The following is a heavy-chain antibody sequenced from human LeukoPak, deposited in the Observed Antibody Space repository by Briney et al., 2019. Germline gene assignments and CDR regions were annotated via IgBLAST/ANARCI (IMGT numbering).Heavy chain of an antibody. J-gene: IGHJ4*02. CDR1: GGSISSSRYS. CDR2: IYYSGST. Sequence: SETLSLTCTVSGGSISSSRYSWGWIRQPPGKGLEWIGSIYYSGSTYYNPSLKSRVTISVDTSKNQFSLKLSSVTAADTAVYYCARHVWRIVGATGGGGSFDYWGQGTLVTVSS. D-gene: IGHD1-26*01. V-gene: IGHV4-39*01. CDR3: ARHVWRIVGATGGGGSFDY.